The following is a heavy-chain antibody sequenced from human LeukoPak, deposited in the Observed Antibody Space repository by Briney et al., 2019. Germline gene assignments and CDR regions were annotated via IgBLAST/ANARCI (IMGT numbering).Heavy chain of an antibody. J-gene: IGHJ4*02. V-gene: IGHV5-51*01. CDR3: ARLQTAMYDPYYFDY. CDR2: IYPGDSDT. Sequence: GESLKISXKGSGYSFTSYWIGWVRQMPGKGLEWMGIIYPGDSDTIYSPSFQGQVTISADKSISTAYLQWSSLKASDTAMYYCARLQTAMYDPYYFDYWGQGTLVTVSS. CDR1: GYSFTSYW. D-gene: IGHD5-18*01.